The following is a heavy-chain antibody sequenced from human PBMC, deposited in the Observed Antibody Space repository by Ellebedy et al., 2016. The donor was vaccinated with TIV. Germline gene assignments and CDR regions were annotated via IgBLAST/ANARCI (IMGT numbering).Heavy chain of an antibody. Sequence: ASVKVSCKGSGYSFTSYGISWVRQAPGQGFEWMGRIIPILGIANYAQKFQGRVTITADKSTSTAYMELSSLRSEDTAVYYCARAGRKWELLPPTFDYWGQGTLVTVSS. CDR1: GYSFTSYG. CDR3: ARAGRKWELLPPTFDY. V-gene: IGHV1-69*04. J-gene: IGHJ4*02. CDR2: IIPILGIA. D-gene: IGHD1-26*01.